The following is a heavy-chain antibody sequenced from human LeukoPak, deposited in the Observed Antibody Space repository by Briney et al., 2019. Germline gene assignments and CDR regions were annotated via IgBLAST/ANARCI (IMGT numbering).Heavy chain of an antibody. J-gene: IGHJ4*02. CDR2: IYYSGHS. CDR1: GGSIGSYY. CDR3: ARESWDTMVRGAVFDS. Sequence: PSETLSLTCTISGGSIGSYYWTWIRQPPGKGLEWIGYIYYSGHSNYNPSLKTRVTISVDTSKNQFSLKLTSVTAADTAVYYCARESWDTMVRGAVFDSWGQGSLVTVSS. D-gene: IGHD3-10*01. V-gene: IGHV4-59*01.